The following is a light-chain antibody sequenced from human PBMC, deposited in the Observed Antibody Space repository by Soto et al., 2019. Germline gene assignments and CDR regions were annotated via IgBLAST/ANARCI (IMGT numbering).Light chain of an antibody. V-gene: IGLV2-14*01. CDR1: TNDVGASND. Sequence: QSALTQPASVSGSPGQSITISCTGTTNDVGASNDVSWYQHHPGEAPKLVIYEVKNRPSGVSHRFSGSKSGNTASLTISWLQADDEAEYYCASFGTTTSLYVFGTGTKVTVL. CDR2: EVK. CDR3: ASFGTTTSLYV. J-gene: IGLJ1*01.